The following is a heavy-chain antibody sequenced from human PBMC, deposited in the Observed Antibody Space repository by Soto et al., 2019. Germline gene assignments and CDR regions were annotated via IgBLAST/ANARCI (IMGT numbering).Heavy chain of an antibody. D-gene: IGHD2-15*01. Sequence: EVQLVESGGGLVQPGGSLRLSCAAAGFTFSNHWMHWVRQAPGKGLVWVSRVNSDGSSTFFADSVRGRFTISRDNAKNTVNLEMNSRRAEDTALYYCPRGIKNGYGMEVGGQGTRSPSP. CDR2: VNSDGSST. J-gene: IGHJ6*02. V-gene: IGHV3-74*01. CDR1: GFTFSNHW. CDR3: PRGIKNGYGMEV.